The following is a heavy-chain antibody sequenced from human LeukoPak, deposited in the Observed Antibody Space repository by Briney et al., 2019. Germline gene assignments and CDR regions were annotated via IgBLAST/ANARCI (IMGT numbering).Heavy chain of an antibody. J-gene: IGHJ4*02. V-gene: IGHV4-4*07. D-gene: IGHD1-26*01. CDR1: GDFIRSYW. CDR3: ARQGYTASYYFLDF. CDR2: IYATGST. Sequence: SETLSLTCDVSGDFIRSYWWGWVRQPAGKGLEWIGRIYATGSTKFNPSLESRLTMSMGTSTNQLSLKLSLKLTSVTAADTAVYFCARQGYTASYYFLDFWSQGTLVTVSP.